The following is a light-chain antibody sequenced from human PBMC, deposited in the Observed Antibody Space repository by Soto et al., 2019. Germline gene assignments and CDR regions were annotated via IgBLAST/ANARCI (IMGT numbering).Light chain of an antibody. CDR2: DAS. J-gene: IGKJ3*01. CDR3: QQRTQLLN. CDR1: QNVSTY. Sequence: EIVLTQSPATLSLSPGERATLSCRASQNVSTYLAWYQQKPGQAPRLLIYDASNRATGIPARFSGSGSGTDFTLTISSLEPEDFAVYYCQQRTQLLNFGPGNKVDIK. V-gene: IGKV3-11*01.